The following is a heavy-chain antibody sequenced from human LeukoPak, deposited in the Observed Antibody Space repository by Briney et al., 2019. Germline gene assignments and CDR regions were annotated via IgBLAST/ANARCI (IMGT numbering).Heavy chain of an antibody. D-gene: IGHD3-10*01. V-gene: IGHV4-34*01. J-gene: IGHJ5*02. CDR2: INHSGST. CDR3: ARVRGDYYGSGIGNWFDP. Sequence: PSETLSLTCAVYGGSFSGYYWSWIRQPPGKGLEWIGEINHSGSTNYNPSLKSRVTISVDTSKNRFSLKLSSVTAADTAVYYCARVRGDYYGSGIGNWFDPWGQGTLVTVSS. CDR1: GGSFSGYY.